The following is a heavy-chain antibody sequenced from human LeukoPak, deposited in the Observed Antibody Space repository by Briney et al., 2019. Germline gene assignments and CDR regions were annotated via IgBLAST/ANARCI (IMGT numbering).Heavy chain of an antibody. CDR1: GFTFTRYC. Sequence: GGSLRLSCAASGFTFTRYCMNWVRQAPGKGLEWVASISSDHRYIFYADSVRGRFTVSRDNAKRSLYLQIESLRDDDTAVYHCALGTINKDYYFGMDVWGQGTTVTVSS. V-gene: IGHV3-21*04. J-gene: IGHJ6*02. CDR3: ALGTINKDYYFGMDV. D-gene: IGHD2-8*01. CDR2: ISSDHRYI.